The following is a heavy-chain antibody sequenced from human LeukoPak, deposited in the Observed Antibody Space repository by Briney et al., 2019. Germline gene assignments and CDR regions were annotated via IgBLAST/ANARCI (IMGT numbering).Heavy chain of an antibody. CDR1: GFTFSSYA. CDR3: AKAPRWLRDRIDY. Sequence: GGSLRLSYAASGFTFSSYAMSWVRQAPGKGLEWVSAISGSGGSTYYADSVKGRFTISRDNSKNTLYLQMNSLRAEDTAVYYCAKAPRWLRDRIDYWGQGTLVTVSS. V-gene: IGHV3-23*01. CDR2: ISGSGGST. D-gene: IGHD5-12*01. J-gene: IGHJ4*02.